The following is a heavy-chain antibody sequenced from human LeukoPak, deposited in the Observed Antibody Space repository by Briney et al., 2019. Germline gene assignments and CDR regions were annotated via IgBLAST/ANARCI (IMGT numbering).Heavy chain of an antibody. CDR3: ARDPNFDLLWFGELSPDWFDP. J-gene: IGHJ5*02. V-gene: IGHV3-66*02. Sequence: GGSLRLSCAASGFTVSSNYMSWVRQAPGKGLEWVSVIYSGGSTYYADSVKGRFTISRDNSKNTLYLQMNSLRAEDTAVYYCARDPNFDLLWFGELSPDWFDPWGQGTLVTVSS. D-gene: IGHD3-10*01. CDR2: IYSGGST. CDR1: GFTVSSNY.